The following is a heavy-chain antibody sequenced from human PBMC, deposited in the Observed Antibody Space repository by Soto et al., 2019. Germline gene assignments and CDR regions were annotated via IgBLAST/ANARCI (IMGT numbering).Heavy chain of an antibody. CDR3: ARAYYPNWFDP. CDR1: GGSISSYY. V-gene: IGHV4-4*07. J-gene: IGHJ5*02. Sequence: SETLSLTCTVSGGSISSYYWSCIRQPAGKGLEWIVRIYTSGSTNYNPSPKSRVTMSVDTSKNQFSLKLSSVTAADTAVYYCARAYYPNWFDPWGQGTLVTVSS. D-gene: IGHD3-10*01. CDR2: IYTSGST.